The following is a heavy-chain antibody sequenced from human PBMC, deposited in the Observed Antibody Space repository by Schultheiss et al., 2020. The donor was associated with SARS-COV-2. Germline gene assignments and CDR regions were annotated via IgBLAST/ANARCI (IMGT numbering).Heavy chain of an antibody. Sequence: ESLKISCTVSGGSISSYYWSWIRQPPGKGLEWIGYIYYSGSTNYNPSLKSRVTISVDTSKNQFSLKLSSVTAADTAVYYCARGGYSYGYGIDYWGQGTLVTVSS. J-gene: IGHJ4*02. V-gene: IGHV4-59*08. CDR3: ARGGYSYGYGIDY. D-gene: IGHD5-18*01. CDR1: GGSISSYY. CDR2: IYYSGST.